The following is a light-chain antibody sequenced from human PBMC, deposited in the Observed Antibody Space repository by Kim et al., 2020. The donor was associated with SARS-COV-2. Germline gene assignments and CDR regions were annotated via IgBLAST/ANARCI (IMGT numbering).Light chain of an antibody. J-gene: IGKJ2*01. CDR2: GAS. CDR1: QSVRSN. CDR3: QQYNNWPPYT. Sequence: VSPGERATLSCRASQSVRSNLAWYQQKPGQAPRLLIFGASTRATGIPARFSGSGSGTEFTLTISSLQSEDFALYYCQQYNNWPPYTFGQGTKLEI. V-gene: IGKV3-15*01.